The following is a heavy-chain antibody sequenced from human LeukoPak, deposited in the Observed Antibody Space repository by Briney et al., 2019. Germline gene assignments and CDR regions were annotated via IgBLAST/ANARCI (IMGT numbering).Heavy chain of an antibody. D-gene: IGHD3-3*01. CDR2: MNPNSSNT. CDR3: ARDQFGVANS. Sequence: GASVKVSCEASGYTFTSYDINWVRQATGQGLEWMGWMNPNSSNTGYAQKSQGRVTMTRNTSISTAYMELSSLRSEDTAVYYCARDQFGVANSWGQGTLVTVSS. J-gene: IGHJ4*02. CDR1: GYTFTSYD. V-gene: IGHV1-8*01.